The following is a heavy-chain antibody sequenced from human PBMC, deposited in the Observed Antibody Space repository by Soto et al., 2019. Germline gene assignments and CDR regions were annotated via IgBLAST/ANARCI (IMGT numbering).Heavy chain of an antibody. CDR3: ARRRGVVSTSSFRTRAPSFDY. J-gene: IGHJ4*02. CDR2: MNLNSGNT. CDR1: GYTFTSYD. D-gene: IGHD2-2*01. V-gene: IGHV1-8*01. Sequence: ASVKVSCKASGYTFTSYDINWVRQATGQGLEWMGWMNLNSGNTGYAQKFQGRVTMTRNTSISTAYMELSSLRSEDTAVYYCARRRGVVSTSSFRTRAPSFDYWGQGTLLTVYS.